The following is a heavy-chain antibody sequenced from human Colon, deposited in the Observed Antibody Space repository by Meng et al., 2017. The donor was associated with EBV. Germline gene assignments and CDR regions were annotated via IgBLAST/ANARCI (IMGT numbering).Heavy chain of an antibody. V-gene: IGHV4-31*03. D-gene: IGHD6-19*01. Sequence: QVQLQESGPRLVKPSQTLSLPCTVSGGSVSSGGYYWTWIRQHPGKGLEWFGHIYYSGSTFYNPSLKRRVIISIDTSKNQFSLNLRSVTAADTAVYYCARVSSGWDYFDYWGQGTLVTVSS. CDR1: GGSVSSGGYY. J-gene: IGHJ4*02. CDR2: IYYSGST. CDR3: ARVSSGWDYFDY.